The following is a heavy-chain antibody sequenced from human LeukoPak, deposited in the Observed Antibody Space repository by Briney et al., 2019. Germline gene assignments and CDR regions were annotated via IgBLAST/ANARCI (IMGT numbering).Heavy chain of an antibody. Sequence: GRSLRLSCTASGFTFGDYAMSWVRQAPGKGLEWVGFIRTKVYGGTTENAASVKGRFTISRDDSKSIGYLQMNSLKTEDTAVYYCTRDLLAGDYYGSGNLGYWGQGTLVTVSS. V-gene: IGHV3-49*04. CDR2: IRTKVYGGTT. CDR1: GFTFGDYA. D-gene: IGHD3-10*01. J-gene: IGHJ4*02. CDR3: TRDLLAGDYYGSGNLGY.